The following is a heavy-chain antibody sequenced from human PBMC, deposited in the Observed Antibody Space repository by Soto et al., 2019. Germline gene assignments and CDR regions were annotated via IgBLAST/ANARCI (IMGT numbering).Heavy chain of an antibody. CDR1: GGSISGYY. J-gene: IGHJ6*02. Sequence: SETLSLTCTVSGGSISGYYWSWIRQPPGKGLEWIGNGYYSGGAKYNPSVKRRVSISVDTSKNQFSLNLSSVTAADTAVYYCTRDGDGRMTTNPYYYYGMDVWGPGITVTVSS. CDR2: GYYSGGA. CDR3: TRDGDGRMTTNPYYYYGMDV. V-gene: IGHV4-59*01. D-gene: IGHD2-21*02.